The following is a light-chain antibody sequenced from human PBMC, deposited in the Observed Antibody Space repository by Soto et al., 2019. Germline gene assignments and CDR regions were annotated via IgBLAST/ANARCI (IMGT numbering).Light chain of an antibody. CDR2: EGN. CDR3: CSYTGSSTS. J-gene: IGLJ3*02. CDR1: SSDVGSYNL. Sequence: QSALTQPASVSGSPGQSITMSCAGASSDVGSYNLVSWYQQYPGKAPKLIIYEGNKLPSGVSNRFSGSGSGNTASLTISGLQAEDAADYYCCSYTGSSTSFGGGTKLTVL. V-gene: IGLV2-23*01.